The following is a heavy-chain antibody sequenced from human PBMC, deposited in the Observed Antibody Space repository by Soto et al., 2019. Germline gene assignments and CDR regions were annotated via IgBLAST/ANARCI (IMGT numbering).Heavy chain of an antibody. D-gene: IGHD2-2*02. J-gene: IGHJ3*01. V-gene: IGHV3-13*01. CDR1: GFTLSTYD. CDR2: VAYSGDT. CDR3: ARSTSRGNTDVFDV. Sequence: GGSLRLSCAGSGFTLSTYDMHWVRQGAGGGLEWVAVVAYSGDTNYLESVKGRFTISGDASQNAVFLQMDSLRAGDTAIYYCARSTSRGNTDVFDVCGQGTVVTVSS.